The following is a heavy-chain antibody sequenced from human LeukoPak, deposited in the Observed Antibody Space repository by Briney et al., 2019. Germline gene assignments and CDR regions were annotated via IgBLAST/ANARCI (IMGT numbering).Heavy chain of an antibody. CDR2: IKQDGSEK. CDR3: AREGGYSGYLDY. Sequence: GGSLRLSCAASGFTFSDYSMSWVRQAPGKGLEWVANIKQDGSEKYYVDSVKGRFTISRDNAKNSLYLQMNSLRAEDTAVYYCAREGGYSGYLDYWGQGTLVTVSS. J-gene: IGHJ4*02. V-gene: IGHV3-7*01. CDR1: GFTFSDYS. D-gene: IGHD5-12*01.